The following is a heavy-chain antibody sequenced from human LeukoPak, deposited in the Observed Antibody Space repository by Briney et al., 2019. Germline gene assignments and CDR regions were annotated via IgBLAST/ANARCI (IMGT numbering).Heavy chain of an antibody. CDR3: ARLHFAAAEEFDP. CDR2: IYYSGNT. CDR1: GGSINGYY. V-gene: IGHV4-59*08. D-gene: IGHD6-13*01. J-gene: IGHJ5*02. Sequence: PSETLSLTCTVFGGSINGYYWSWIRQPPGKGLEGIGYIYYSGNTNYNPSPKSQGSISVDTSKNQFSLNLSSVTAADTAVYYCARLHFAAAEEFDPWGQGTLVTVSS.